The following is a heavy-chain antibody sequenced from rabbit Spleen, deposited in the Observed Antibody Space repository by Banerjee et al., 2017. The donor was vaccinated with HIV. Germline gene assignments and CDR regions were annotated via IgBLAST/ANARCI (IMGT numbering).Heavy chain of an antibody. J-gene: IGHJ4*01. D-gene: IGHD4-1*01. CDR3: VREVAAKFNL. CDR2: IDPVFGIT. CDR1: GFTLSSYY. V-gene: IGHV1S7*01. Sequence: QLEESAGGLVQPGGSLKLSCKASGFTLSSYYMNWVRQAPGKGLEWIGYIDPVFGITYYASWVNGRFTISSHNAQNTLYLQLNSLTAADTATYFCVREVAAKFNLWGQGTLVTVS.